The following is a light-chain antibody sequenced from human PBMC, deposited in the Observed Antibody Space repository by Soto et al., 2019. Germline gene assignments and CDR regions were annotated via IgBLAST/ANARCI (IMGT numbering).Light chain of an antibody. CDR3: TSYTSSSTWM. V-gene: IGLV2-14*01. J-gene: IGLJ3*02. Sequence: QSVLTQPASVSGSPGQSITISCTGTSSDIGDSHYVSWYQQHPGKAPKLMLDEVSNRPSGVSNRFSGSKSGNTASLTISGLQPEDEADYYCTSYTSSSTWMFGGGTQLTVL. CDR2: EVS. CDR1: SSDIGDSHY.